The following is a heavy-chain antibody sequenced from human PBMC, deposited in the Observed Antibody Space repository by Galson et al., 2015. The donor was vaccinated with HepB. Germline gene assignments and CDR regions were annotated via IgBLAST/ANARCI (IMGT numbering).Heavy chain of an antibody. V-gene: IGHV4-39*01. CDR2: IYYSGST. D-gene: IGHD3-10*01. Sequence: SETLSLTCTVSGGSISISSYYWGWIRQPPGTGLEWIGSIYYSGSTYYNPSLKSRVTISVDTSKNQFSLKLSSVTAADTAVYYCARPLAIDTYYYGSGSYIRGDYWGQGTLVTVSS. CDR3: ARPLAIDTYYYGSGSYIRGDY. J-gene: IGHJ4*02. CDR1: GGSISISSYY.